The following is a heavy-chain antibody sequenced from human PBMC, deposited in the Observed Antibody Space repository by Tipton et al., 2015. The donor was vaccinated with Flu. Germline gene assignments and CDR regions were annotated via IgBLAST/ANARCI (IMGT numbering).Heavy chain of an antibody. CDR3: ARDPSIRSGYYRSDAFDI. D-gene: IGHD3-3*01. CDR2: IYYSGST. V-gene: IGHV4-59*01. J-gene: IGHJ3*02. CDR1: GGSISSYY. Sequence: LRLSCTVSGGSISSYYWSWIRQPPGKGLEWIGYIYYSGSTNYNPSLKSRVTISVDTSKNQFSLKLSSVTAADTAVYYCARDPSIRSGYYRSDAFDIWGQGTMVTVSS.